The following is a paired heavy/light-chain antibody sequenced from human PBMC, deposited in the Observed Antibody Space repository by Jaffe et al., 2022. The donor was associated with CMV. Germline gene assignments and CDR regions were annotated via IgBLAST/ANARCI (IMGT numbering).Light chain of an antibody. V-gene: IGKV3-11*01. J-gene: IGKJ3*01. CDR3: QQRSNWPPT. CDR2: DAS. CDR1: QSVSSY. Sequence: EIVLTQSPATLSLSPGERATLSCRASQSVSSYLAWYQQKPGQAPRLLIYDASNRATGIPARFSGSGSGTDFTLTISSLEPEDFAVYYCQQRSNWPPTFGPGTKVDIK.
Heavy chain of an antibody. CDR3: ARDLRNLESYNPNYYYYYMDV. CDR1: GGSISSYY. Sequence: QVQLQESGPGLVKPSETLSLTCTVSGGSISSYYWSWIRQPPGKGLEWIGYIYYSGSTNYNPSLKSRVTISVDTSKNQFSLKLSSVTAADTAVYYCARDLRNLESYNPNYYYYYMDVWGKGTTVTVSS. D-gene: IGHD3-10*01. J-gene: IGHJ6*03. CDR2: IYYSGST. V-gene: IGHV4-59*01.